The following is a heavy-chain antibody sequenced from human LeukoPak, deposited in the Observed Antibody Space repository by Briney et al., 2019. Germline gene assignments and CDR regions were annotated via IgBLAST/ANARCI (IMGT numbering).Heavy chain of an antibody. D-gene: IGHD2-2*01. CDR1: GFTFSKAW. CDR3: TAKNYCSSTSCYEGYYYYMDV. J-gene: IGHJ6*03. V-gene: IGHV3-15*01. CDR2: IKNKNDGGTT. Sequence: GSLRLSCAASGFTFSKAWMSWVRPAPGKGLEWVGRIKNKNDGGTTDYAAPVKGRFTISRDDSKNTLYLQMNSLKTEDTAVYYCTAKNYCSSTSCYEGYYYYMDVWGKGTTVTVSS.